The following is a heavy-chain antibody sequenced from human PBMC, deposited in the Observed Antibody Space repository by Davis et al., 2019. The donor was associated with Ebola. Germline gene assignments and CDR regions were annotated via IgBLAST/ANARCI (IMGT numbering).Heavy chain of an antibody. D-gene: IGHD2-2*01. J-gene: IGHJ6*02. Sequence: GESLKISCAASGFTFSSYSMNWVRQAPGKGLEWVSYISSSSSYTNYADSVKGRFTISRDNAKNSLYLQMNSLRAEDTAVYHCASDTHCSSTSCFYYYYGMDVWGQGTTVTVSS. CDR2: ISSSSSYT. CDR1: GFTFSSYS. CDR3: ASDTHCSSTSCFYYYYGMDV. V-gene: IGHV3-21*05.